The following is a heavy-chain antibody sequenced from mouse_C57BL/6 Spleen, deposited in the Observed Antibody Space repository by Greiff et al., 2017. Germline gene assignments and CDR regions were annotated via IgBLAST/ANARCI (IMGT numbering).Heavy chain of an antibody. CDR2: IYPGSGNN. D-gene: IGHD1-1*01. CDR1: GYTFTDYY. CDR3: ARSHSSSHAY. V-gene: IGHV1-84*01. J-gene: IGHJ3*01. Sequence: VQLQQSGPELVKPGASVKLSCKASGYTFTDYYINWVKQRPGQGLEWIGWIYPGSGNNKYNAKFKGKATLTEVTSSSTAYMRLSTLSSEDSAVYFCARSHSSSHAYWGQGTLVTVSA.